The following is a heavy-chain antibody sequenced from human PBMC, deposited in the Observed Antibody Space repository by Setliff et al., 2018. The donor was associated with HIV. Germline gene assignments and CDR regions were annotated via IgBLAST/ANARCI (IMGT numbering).Heavy chain of an antibody. CDR2: INPSRHNT. D-gene: IGHD4-17*01. CDR1: GYTFTYYF. Sequence: ASVKVSCKASGYTFTYYFIHWVRQAPGQGLEWMGRINPSRHNTVYAPRYQGRVTMPRDTSISTAYMELGGLRSDDTAVYYCARNYGADSNYFDYWGQGTLVTVSS. V-gene: IGHV1-2*06. CDR3: ARNYGADSNYFDY. J-gene: IGHJ4*02.